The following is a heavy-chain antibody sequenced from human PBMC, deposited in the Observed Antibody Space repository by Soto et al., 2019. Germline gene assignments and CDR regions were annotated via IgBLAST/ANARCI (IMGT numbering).Heavy chain of an antibody. CDR1: GFTFSSYG. J-gene: IGHJ6*03. V-gene: IGHV3-33*01. D-gene: IGHD3-10*01. Sequence: QVQLVESGGGVVQPGRSLRLSCAASGFTFSSYGMHWVRQAPGKGLEWVAVIWYDGSNKYYADSVKGRFTISRDNSKNTLYLQMNSLRAEDTAVYYCARDGDLYYMDVWGKGTTVTVSS. CDR2: IWYDGSNK. CDR3: ARDGDLYYMDV.